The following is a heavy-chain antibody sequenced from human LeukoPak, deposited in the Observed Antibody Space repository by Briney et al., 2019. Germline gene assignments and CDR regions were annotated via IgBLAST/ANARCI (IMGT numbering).Heavy chain of an antibody. J-gene: IGHJ6*03. D-gene: IGHD4-17*01. CDR1: VFTVRSIY. CDR2: IYSGGST. Sequence: GGSLRLSCAASVFTVRSIYMSGVRQAPRKGLEWVSVIYSGGSTYYADSVKGRFTISTVNFKNTMYLQMNNLRAEDTAVYYCARGSPEILRSYYYYYMDVWGKGTTVTASS. CDR3: ARGSPEILRSYYYYYMDV. V-gene: IGHV3-53*01.